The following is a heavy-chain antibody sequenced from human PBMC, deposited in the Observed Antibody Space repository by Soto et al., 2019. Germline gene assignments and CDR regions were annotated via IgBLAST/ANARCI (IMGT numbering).Heavy chain of an antibody. V-gene: IGHV1-69*02. CDR3: ATSYGSGYRAFDY. CDR1: GDTFSFYS. J-gene: IGHJ4*02. CDR2: VNPILSMS. D-gene: IGHD3-10*01. Sequence: GASVKVSCKASGDTFSFYSINWVRQAPGPGLEWMGRVNPILSMSNYAQRFQGRVTMTADKSTSTAYMELSGLRSEDTAMYYCATSYGSGYRAFDYWGQGALVTVSS.